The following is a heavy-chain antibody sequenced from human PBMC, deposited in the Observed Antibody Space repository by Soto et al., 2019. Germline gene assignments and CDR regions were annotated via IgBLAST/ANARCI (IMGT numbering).Heavy chain of an antibody. CDR1: GGSISSSSYY. J-gene: IGHJ5*02. Sequence: QLQLQESGPGLVKPSETLSLTCTASGGSISSSSYYWGWIRQPPGKGLEWIGSIYYSGSTYYNPSLKSRVTISVDTPKNQFSLKLSSVTAADTAVYYCARHGSSGYTPINWFDPWGQGTLVTVSS. V-gene: IGHV4-39*01. D-gene: IGHD3-22*01. CDR2: IYYSGST. CDR3: ARHGSSGYTPINWFDP.